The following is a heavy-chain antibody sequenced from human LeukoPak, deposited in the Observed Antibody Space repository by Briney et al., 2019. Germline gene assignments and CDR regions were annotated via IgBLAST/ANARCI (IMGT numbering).Heavy chain of an antibody. CDR3: TKDIGERGYSVH. J-gene: IGHJ4*02. Sequence: QPGGSLRLSCAASGFTFDDYAMHWVRQAPEKGLEWVSLISGDGGTTYYTDSVKGRFTISRDNSKNSLYLQMNSLRTDDTALYYCTKDIGERGYSVHWGQGTLVTVSS. CDR1: GFTFDDYA. D-gene: IGHD5/OR15-5a*01. CDR2: ISGDGGTT. V-gene: IGHV3-43*02.